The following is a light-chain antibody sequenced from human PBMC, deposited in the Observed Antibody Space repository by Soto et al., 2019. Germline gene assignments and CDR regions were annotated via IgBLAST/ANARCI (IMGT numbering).Light chain of an antibody. Sequence: DIQMTQSPSALSVSVGDRVTITCRASQSISSWLAWYQQKPGKAPKVLIYKASSLESGVPSRFSGSGSGTESTLTISSLQPKYFATTYCQHYSTYPWAFGQGTKVEIK. V-gene: IGKV1-5*03. CDR1: QSISSW. J-gene: IGKJ1*01. CDR2: KAS. CDR3: QHYSTYPWA.